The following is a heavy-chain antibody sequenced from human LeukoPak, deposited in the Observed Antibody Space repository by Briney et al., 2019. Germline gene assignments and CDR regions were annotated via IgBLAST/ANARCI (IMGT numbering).Heavy chain of an antibody. CDR1: GFTFGDYA. V-gene: IGHV3-49*04. CDR2: IRSKAYGGTK. Sequence: PGGSLRLSCTASGFTFGDYAMSWARQAPGKGLEWVGFIRSKAYGGTKEYAASVKGRFTISRDDSKSIAYLQMNSLKTEDTAVCYCTRDGYDSSGSLFDYWGQGTLVTVSS. D-gene: IGHD3-22*01. CDR3: TRDGYDSSGSLFDY. J-gene: IGHJ4*02.